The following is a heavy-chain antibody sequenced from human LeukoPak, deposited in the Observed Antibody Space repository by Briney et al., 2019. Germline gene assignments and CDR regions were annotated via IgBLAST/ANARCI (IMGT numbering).Heavy chain of an antibody. CDR3: ARRYYYGSGSYYSWFDP. CDR2: IYYSGST. CDR1: GGSISSSSYY. D-gene: IGHD3-10*01. J-gene: IGHJ5*02. V-gene: IGHV4-39*01. Sequence: NPSETLCLTCTVSGGSISSSSYYWGWIRQPPGKGLEWIGSIYYSGSTYYNPSLKSRVTISVDTSKNQFSLKLSSVTAADTAVYYCARRYYYGSGSYYSWFDPWGQGTLVTVSS.